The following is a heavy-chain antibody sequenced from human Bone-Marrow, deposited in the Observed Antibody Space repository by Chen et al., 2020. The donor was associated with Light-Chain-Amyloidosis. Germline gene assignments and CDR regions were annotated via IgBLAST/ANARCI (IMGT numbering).Heavy chain of an antibody. CDR3: ARGPLNYGYEFLDY. CDR2: INPNSGGT. J-gene: IGHJ4*02. D-gene: IGHD5-18*01. CDR1: GYTFTGYY. V-gene: IGHV1-2*02. Sequence: QVQLAQSGAEVKKPGASVKGSCKASGYTFTGYYIHWVRQAPGQGLEWMGWINPNSGGTNYAQNFQGRVTMTRDTSISTAYMEXXXLRFDDTAVYYCARGPLNYGYEFLDYWGQGTLVTVSS.